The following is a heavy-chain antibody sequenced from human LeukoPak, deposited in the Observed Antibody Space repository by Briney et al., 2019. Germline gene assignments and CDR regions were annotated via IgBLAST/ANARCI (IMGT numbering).Heavy chain of an antibody. V-gene: IGHV4-59*01. J-gene: IGHJ5*02. CDR3: AREAFYWFDP. Sequence: KPSETLSPTCTVSGGSISSYYWSWIRQPPGKGLEWIGYIYYSGSTNYNPSLKSRVTISVDTSKNQFSLKLSSVTAADTAVYYCAREAFYWFDPWGQGTLVTDSS. CDR1: GGSISSYY. CDR2: IYYSGST.